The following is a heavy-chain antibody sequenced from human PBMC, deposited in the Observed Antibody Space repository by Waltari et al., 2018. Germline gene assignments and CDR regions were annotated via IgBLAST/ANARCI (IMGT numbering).Heavy chain of an antibody. CDR1: GDSISRDTYW. CDR2: VYTGGRI. D-gene: IGHD1-20*01. V-gene: IGHV4-61*02. Sequence: QVQLQESGPGLVAPSQTLSLTCTVFGDSISRDTYWWAWIRQPAGKGLGGIGRVYTGGRIDYNPSLRSRLTISVDSPKNQFSLKLTSVTAADTAVYYCARGRITNSNAFDPWGQGTLVIVSS. J-gene: IGHJ5*02. CDR3: ARGRITNSNAFDP.